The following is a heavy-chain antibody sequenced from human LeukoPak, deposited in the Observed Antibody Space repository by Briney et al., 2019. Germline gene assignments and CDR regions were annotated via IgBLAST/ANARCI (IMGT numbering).Heavy chain of an antibody. V-gene: IGHV1-69*06. CDR3: ARDSDQYSYGLY. J-gene: IGHJ4*02. Sequence: GASVKVSCKASGGSFSSHAISWVRQAPGQGLEWMGGIIPTFGTENYAQKFQGRVTITADKSTSTAYMELSSLRSEDTAVYYCARDSDQYSYGLYWGQGTLVTVSS. CDR2: IIPTFGTE. CDR1: GGSFSSHA. D-gene: IGHD5-18*01.